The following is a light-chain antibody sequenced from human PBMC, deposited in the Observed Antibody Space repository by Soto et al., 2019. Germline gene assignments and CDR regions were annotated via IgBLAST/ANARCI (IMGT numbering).Light chain of an antibody. J-gene: IGLJ2*01. CDR3: SSYTSTSTRV. CDR1: TNDLGAFNY. CDR2: EVT. V-gene: IGLV2-14*01. Sequence: QSALTQPASVSGSPGQSITISCTGTTNDLGAFNYVSWYQQHPGKAPKLILYEVTNRPSGVSNRFSGSKSGNTASLTISGLQAEDEADYYCSSYTSTSTRVFGGGTKLTVL.